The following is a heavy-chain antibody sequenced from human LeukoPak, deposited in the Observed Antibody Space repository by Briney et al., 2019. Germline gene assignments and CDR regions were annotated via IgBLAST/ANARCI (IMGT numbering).Heavy chain of an antibody. V-gene: IGHV3-23*01. CDR3: AKALSAITYSSGWYYFDY. CDR2: ISGSGGST. Sequence: GGSLRLSCAASGFTFSSYAMSWVRQAPGKGLEWVSAISGSGGSTYYADSVKGRFTISRDNSQNTLYLQMNSLRAEDTAVYYCAKALSAITYSSGWYYFDYWGQGTLVTVSS. J-gene: IGHJ4*02. CDR1: GFTFSSYA. D-gene: IGHD6-19*01.